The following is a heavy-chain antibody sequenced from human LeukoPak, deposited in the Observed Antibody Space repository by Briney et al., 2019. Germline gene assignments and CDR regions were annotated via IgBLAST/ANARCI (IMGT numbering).Heavy chain of an antibody. CDR2: IYSGGDT. D-gene: IGHD6-19*01. CDR3: ARGVCLWEVAGSVYFDY. J-gene: IGHJ4*02. Sequence: GGSLRLSCAASGFSVSTNCMSWVRRAPEKGLEWVSIIYSGGDTYYADSVKGRFTISRDNSKNTRYLQMNSLIAEDTAVYYCARGVCLWEVAGSVYFDYWGQGTLVTVAS. CDR1: GFSVSTNC. V-gene: IGHV3-53*01.